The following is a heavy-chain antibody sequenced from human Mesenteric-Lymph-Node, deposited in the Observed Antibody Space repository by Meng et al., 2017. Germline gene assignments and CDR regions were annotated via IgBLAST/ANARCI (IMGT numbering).Heavy chain of an antibody. CDR1: GFTFSSYW. CDR3: ARDPAGSTDTFDY. Sequence: GESLKISCAASGFTFSSYWMHWVRQTPGKGLEWVSSISSSSSYIYYADSVKGRFTISRDNAKNSLYLQMNSLRAEDTAVYYCARDPAGSTDTFDYWGQGTLVTVSS. J-gene: IGHJ4*02. V-gene: IGHV3-21*01. D-gene: IGHD2-2*01. CDR2: ISSSSSYI.